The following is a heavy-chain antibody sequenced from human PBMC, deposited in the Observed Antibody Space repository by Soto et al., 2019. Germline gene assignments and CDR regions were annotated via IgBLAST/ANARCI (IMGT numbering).Heavy chain of an antibody. Sequence: LSLTCTVSGGSISSSSYYWGWIRQPPGKGLEWIGSIYYSGSTYYNPSLKSRVTISVDTSKNQFSLKLSSVTAADTAVYYCARRGYSGYDPYYFDYWGKGTLVTVSS. V-gene: IGHV4-39*01. CDR3: ARRGYSGYDPYYFDY. CDR1: GGSISSSSYY. D-gene: IGHD5-12*01. CDR2: IYYSGST. J-gene: IGHJ4*02.